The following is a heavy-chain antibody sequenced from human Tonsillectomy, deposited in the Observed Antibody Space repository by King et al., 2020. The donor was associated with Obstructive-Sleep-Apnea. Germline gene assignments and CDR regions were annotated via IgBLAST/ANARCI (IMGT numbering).Heavy chain of an antibody. Sequence: VQLQESGPGLVKPSETLSLTCTLSGGSISSYYWSCIRQTPGKELEWIWDNHYTWRTSYTPSLKSRVTISLVTSKDEFSLKLTSVTAADTAVYYCARENGGGFFDYWGQGTLVTVSS. J-gene: IGHJ4*02. D-gene: IGHD2-8*01. CDR3: ARENGGGFFDY. CDR2: NHYTWRT. V-gene: IGHV4-59*01. CDR1: GGSISSYY.